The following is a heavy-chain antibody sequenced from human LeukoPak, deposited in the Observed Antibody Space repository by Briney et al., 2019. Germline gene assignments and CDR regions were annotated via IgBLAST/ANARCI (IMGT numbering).Heavy chain of an antibody. J-gene: IGHJ4*02. D-gene: IGHD2-2*01. Sequence: SETLSLTCTVSGGSISSSSYYWGWIRQPPGKGLEWIGSIYYSGSTYYNPSLKSRVTISVDTSKNQFSLKLSSVTAADTAVYYCTRVRAAGTSDYWGQGILVTVSS. CDR1: GGSISSSSYY. CDR2: IYYSGST. V-gene: IGHV4-39*01. CDR3: TRVRAAGTSDY.